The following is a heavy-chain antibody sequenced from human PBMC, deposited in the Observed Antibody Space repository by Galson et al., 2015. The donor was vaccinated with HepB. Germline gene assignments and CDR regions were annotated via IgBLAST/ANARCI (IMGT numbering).Heavy chain of an antibody. CDR2: ISWNSGSI. CDR3: ARGYCSSTSCYMGVYFDY. D-gene: IGHD2-2*02. Sequence: SLRLSCAASGFTFDDYAMHWIRQAPGKGLEWVSGISWNSGSIGYADSVKGRFTISRDNAKNSLYLQMNSLRAEDTALYYCARGYCSSTSCYMGVYFDYWGQGTLVTVSS. CDR1: GFTFDDYA. V-gene: IGHV3-9*01. J-gene: IGHJ4*02.